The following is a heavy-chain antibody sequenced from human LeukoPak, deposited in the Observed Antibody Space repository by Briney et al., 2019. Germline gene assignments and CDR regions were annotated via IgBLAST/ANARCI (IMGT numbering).Heavy chain of an antibody. J-gene: IGHJ4*02. CDR1: GYSISSGYY. Sequence: PSETLSLTCTVSGYSISSGYYWGWIRQPPGKGLEWIGYVYYSGSTYYDPSLKSRVTISIDTSKNQFSLKLSSVTAADTAVYYCARGLGYSNYVYDYWGQETLVTVSS. CDR3: ARGLGYSNYVYDY. CDR2: VYYSGST. D-gene: IGHD4-11*01. V-gene: IGHV4-30-4*08.